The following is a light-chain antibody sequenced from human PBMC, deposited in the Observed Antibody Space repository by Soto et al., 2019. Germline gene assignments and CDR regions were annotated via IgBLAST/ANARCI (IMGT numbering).Light chain of an antibody. CDR2: DAS. CDR1: QSLSSN. J-gene: IGKJ2*01. Sequence: EIVMTQSPATLSVSPGERATLSCRASQSLSSNLAWYQQKPGQAPRLLIYDASTRATGIPARFSGSGSGAEFTLTISSLQSEDFAVYYCHQYNNWPMYTVGQGTKLEIK. V-gene: IGKV3-15*01. CDR3: HQYNNWPMYT.